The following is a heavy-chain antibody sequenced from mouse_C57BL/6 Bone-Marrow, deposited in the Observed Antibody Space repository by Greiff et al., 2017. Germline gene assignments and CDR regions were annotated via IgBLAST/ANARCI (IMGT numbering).Heavy chain of an antibody. CDR1: GYTFTSYG. J-gene: IGHJ2*01. D-gene: IGHD1-1*01. CDR2: IYHRSGNT. CDR3: ARAGSSPDY. Sequence: VQLQESGAELARPGASVKLSCKASGYTFTSYGISWVKQRTGQGLEWIGEIYHRSGNTYYNEKFKGKATLTADKSSSTAYMELRSLTSEDSAVYFCARAGSSPDYWGQGTTLTVSS. V-gene: IGHV1-81*01.